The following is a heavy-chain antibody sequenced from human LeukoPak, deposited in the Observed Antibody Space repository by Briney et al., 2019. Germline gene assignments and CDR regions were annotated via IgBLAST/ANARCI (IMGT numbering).Heavy chain of an antibody. CDR3: ARDGDGYYY. Sequence: PGGSLRLSCAASGFSFSSAWMSWVRQAPGKGLEWVANIKEDGSAQYYVDSVKGRFTISRDNARNSLYLQMNNLRDEDTAVYYCARDGDGYYYWGQGTLVTVSS. J-gene: IGHJ4*02. D-gene: IGHD5-18*01. CDR2: IKEDGSAQ. CDR1: GFSFSSAW. V-gene: IGHV3-7*01.